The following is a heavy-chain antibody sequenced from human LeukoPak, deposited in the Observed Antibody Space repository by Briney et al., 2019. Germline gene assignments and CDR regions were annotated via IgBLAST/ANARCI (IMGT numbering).Heavy chain of an antibody. CDR2: IIPIFGTA. Sequence: SVKVSCKASGGTFSSYAISWVRRAPGQGLEWMGGIIPIFGTANYAQKFQGRVTITADESTSTAYMELSSLRSEDTAVYYCATTKSRYSSSSGRFDYWGQGTLVTVSS. CDR1: GGTFSSYA. J-gene: IGHJ4*02. V-gene: IGHV1-69*13. D-gene: IGHD6-6*01. CDR3: ATTKSRYSSSSGRFDY.